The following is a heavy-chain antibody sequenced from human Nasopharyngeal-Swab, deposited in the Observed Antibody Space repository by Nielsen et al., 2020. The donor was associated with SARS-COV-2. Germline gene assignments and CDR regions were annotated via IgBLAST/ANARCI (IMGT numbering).Heavy chain of an antibody. Sequence: SVKVSCKASGFTFTSSAVQWARQARGQRLEWIGWIVVGSGNTNYAQKFQERVTITRDMSTSTAYMELSSLRSEDTAVYYCAADVRNYYGSGSAYYYYYMDVWGKGTTVTVSS. CDR1: GFTFTSSA. CDR2: IVVGSGNT. V-gene: IGHV1-58*01. D-gene: IGHD3-10*01. J-gene: IGHJ6*03. CDR3: AADVRNYYGSGSAYYYYYMDV.